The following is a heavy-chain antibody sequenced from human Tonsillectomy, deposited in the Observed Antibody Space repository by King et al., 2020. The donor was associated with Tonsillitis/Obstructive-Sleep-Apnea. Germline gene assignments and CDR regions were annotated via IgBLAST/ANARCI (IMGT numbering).Heavy chain of an antibody. CDR2: ISYDVTNK. V-gene: IGHV3-30*01. J-gene: IGHJ4*02. CDR1: VFTFSSYA. CDR3: AGDSRKRPYCGGDCYPDY. D-gene: IGHD2-21*01. Sequence: VQLVESGGGVVQPGRSLRLSCAASVFTFSSYAMHRVRPAPGKGLEWVAVISYDVTNKYYADSVKGPFTISRDNSKNTLYLQMNSLRAEDTAVYYCAGDSRKRPYCGGDCYPDYWGQGTLVTVSS.